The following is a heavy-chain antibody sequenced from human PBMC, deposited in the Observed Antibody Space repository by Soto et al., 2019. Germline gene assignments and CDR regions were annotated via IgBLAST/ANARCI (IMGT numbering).Heavy chain of an antibody. CDR2: VYHNGGP. CDR3: VRHGGRLFDE. V-gene: IGHV4-4*02. D-gene: IGHD2-15*01. J-gene: IGHJ4*02. CDR1: DGFISSSNY. Sequence: PSETLSLTCAVSDGFISSSNYWSWVRQPPGKGLEWIGQVYHNGGPSYNPSLRSRVTVSIDKSKNQFSLNLSAVTAADTAVYFCVRHGGRLFDEWGPGHLVTVSS.